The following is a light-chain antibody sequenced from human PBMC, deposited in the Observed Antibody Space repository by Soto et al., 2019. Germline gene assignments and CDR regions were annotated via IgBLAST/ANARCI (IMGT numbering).Light chain of an antibody. J-gene: IGKJ1*01. Sequence: DVQMTQSPSTLSASVGDRVTITCRASQSISTWLAWYQQKPGKAPNLLIHKASSLESGVPSRFSGSGFGAEFTLTISGLQPEEAATYYCQQYDNYWTFGQGTKVEI. CDR1: QSISTW. CDR3: QQYDNYWT. V-gene: IGKV1-5*03. CDR2: KAS.